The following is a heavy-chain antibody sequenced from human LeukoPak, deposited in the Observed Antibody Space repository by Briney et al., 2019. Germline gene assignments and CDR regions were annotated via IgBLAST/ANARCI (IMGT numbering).Heavy chain of an antibody. CDR2: ISSTSTTI. CDR1: GFTFSSHN. V-gene: IGHV3-48*01. J-gene: IGHJ6*03. CDR3: ARVPTRQYYYMDV. Sequence: GGSLRLSCAASGFTFSSHNMNWVRQAPGKGLEWVSYISSTSTTIYYADSVKGRFTISRDNAKNSLYLQVNSLRAEDTAPYYCARVPTRQYYYMDVWGKGTTVTVSS.